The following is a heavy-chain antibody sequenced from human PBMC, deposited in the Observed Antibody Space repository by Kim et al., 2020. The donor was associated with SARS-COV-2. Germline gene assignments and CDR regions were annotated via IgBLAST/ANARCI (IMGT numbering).Heavy chain of an antibody. D-gene: IGHD2-15*01. J-gene: IGHJ6*02. V-gene: IGHV1-69*04. CDR2: IIPILGIA. Sequence: SVKVSCKASGGTFSSYAISWVRQAPGQGLEWMGRIIPILGIANYAQKFQGRVTITADKSTSTAYMELSSLRSEDTAVYYCARGGEYCSGGSCYFDYYYGMDVWGQGTTVTVSS. CDR1: GGTFSSYA. CDR3: ARGGEYCSGGSCYFDYYYGMDV.